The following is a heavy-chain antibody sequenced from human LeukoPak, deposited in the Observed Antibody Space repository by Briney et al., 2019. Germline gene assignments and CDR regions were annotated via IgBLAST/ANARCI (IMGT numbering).Heavy chain of an antibody. V-gene: IGHV3-48*03. D-gene: IGHD6-19*01. CDR3: ARDPGSGWSIDY. Sequence: GGSLRLSCAASGFTFSSYEMNWVRQAPGKGLEWVSYISSSGSTIYYADSVKGRFTISRDNAQNLLYLQMNSLRAEDTAVYYCARDPGSGWSIDYWGQGTLVTVSS. CDR1: GFTFSSYE. CDR2: ISSSGSTI. J-gene: IGHJ4*02.